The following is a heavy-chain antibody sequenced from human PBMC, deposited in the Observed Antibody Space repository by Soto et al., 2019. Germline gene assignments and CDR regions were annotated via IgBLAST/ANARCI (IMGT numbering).Heavy chain of an antibody. CDR3: ARLSGRYSGYEGYFDY. CDR1: GYTFTSYA. V-gene: IGHV1-3*01. J-gene: IGHJ4*02. CDR2: INAGNGNT. Sequence: QVQLVQSGAEVKKPGASVKVSCKASGYTFTSYAMHWVRQAPGQRLEWRGWINAGNGNTKYSQKFQGRVTITRDTSASTAYMELSSLRSEDRAVYSCARLSGRYSGYEGYFDYWGQGTRVTVSS. D-gene: IGHD5-12*01.